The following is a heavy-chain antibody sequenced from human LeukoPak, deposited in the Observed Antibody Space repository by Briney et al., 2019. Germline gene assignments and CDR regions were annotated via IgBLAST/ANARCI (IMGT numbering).Heavy chain of an antibody. J-gene: IGHJ4*02. CDR2: IYTTGST. Sequence: SETLSLTCTVSGVSISTYWWSWIRQPAGKGPEWVGRIYTTGSTNYNPSLKSRVTMSVDTSKNQFSLRLSSVTAADTAVYYCAREDPVPVLGDFAYRSPDYWGQGTLVTVSS. D-gene: IGHD2-2*01. CDR3: AREDPVPVLGDFAYRSPDY. V-gene: IGHV4-4*07. CDR1: GVSISTYW.